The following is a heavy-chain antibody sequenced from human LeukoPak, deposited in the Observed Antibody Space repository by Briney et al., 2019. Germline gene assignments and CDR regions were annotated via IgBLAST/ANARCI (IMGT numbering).Heavy chain of an antibody. D-gene: IGHD6-19*01. CDR3: ARSAVAGDYFDY. Sequence: ASVKVSCKASGYTFTGYYMHWVRQAPGQGLEWMGWINPNSGGTNYAQKFQGWVTMTRDASISTAYMELSRLRSDDTAVYYCARSAVAGDYFDYWGQGTLVTVSS. J-gene: IGHJ4*02. CDR1: GYTFTGYY. V-gene: IGHV1-2*04. CDR2: INPNSGGT.